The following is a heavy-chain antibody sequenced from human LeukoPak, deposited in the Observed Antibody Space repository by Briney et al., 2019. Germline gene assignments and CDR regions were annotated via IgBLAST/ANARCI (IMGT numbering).Heavy chain of an antibody. D-gene: IGHD6-19*01. J-gene: IGHJ4*02. CDR2: INTDGTVT. CDR3: ATKQWLAPPPDS. Sequence: GGSLRLFCAASGFTFSKYWMLWVRHATGKGLESVSRINTDGTVTTYADSVKGRFTVSRDNADNTMFLQMNSVRDEDTAVYYCATKQWLAPPPDSWGQGTPVTVSS. CDR1: GFTFSKYW. V-gene: IGHV3-74*01.